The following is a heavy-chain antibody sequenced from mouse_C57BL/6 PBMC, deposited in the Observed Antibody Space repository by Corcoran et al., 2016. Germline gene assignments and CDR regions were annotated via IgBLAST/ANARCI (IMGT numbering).Heavy chain of an antibody. V-gene: IGHV1-26*01. Sequence: EVQLQQSGPELVKPGASVKISCKASGYTFTDYYMNWVKQSHGKSLEWIGDINPNNGGTSYNQKFKGKATLTVDKSSSTAYMELRSLTSEDSAVYYCARGVYYGNGWFAYWGQGTLVTVSA. CDR2: INPNNGGT. CDR3: ARGVYYGNGWFAY. CDR1: GYTFTDYY. D-gene: IGHD2-1*01. J-gene: IGHJ3*01.